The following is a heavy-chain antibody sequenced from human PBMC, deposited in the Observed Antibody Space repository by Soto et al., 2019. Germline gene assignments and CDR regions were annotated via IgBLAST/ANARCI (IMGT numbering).Heavy chain of an antibody. J-gene: IGHJ4*02. CDR1: GITLRKYA. Sequence: PGGTLRLSCDASGITLRKYAMTWIRQAPGKRLEWVSLISANDVGTYYAESVKTRFTISTDQSRNTVYLQMDSLRADDTAIYYCAKAKNDYNWDNRPPFDYWGQGTLVTVSS. D-gene: IGHD1-20*01. V-gene: IGHV3-23*01. CDR3: AKAKNDYNWDNRPPFDY. CDR2: ISANDVGT.